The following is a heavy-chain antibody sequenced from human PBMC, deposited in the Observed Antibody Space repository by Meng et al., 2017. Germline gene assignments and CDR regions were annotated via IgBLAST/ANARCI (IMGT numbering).Heavy chain of an antibody. CDR3: ARDPRITGTTLPDY. CDR2: INAYNGNT. J-gene: IGHJ4*02. V-gene: IGHV1-18*04. D-gene: IGHD1-7*01. Sequence: QVKLVQSGAEVKKPAASVKASCKASGYTFTSYGISWVRQAPGQGLEWMGWINAYNGNTNYAQKLQGRVTMTTDTSTSTAYMELRSLRSDDTAVYYCARDPRITGTTLPDYWGQGTLVTVSS. CDR1: GYTFTSYG.